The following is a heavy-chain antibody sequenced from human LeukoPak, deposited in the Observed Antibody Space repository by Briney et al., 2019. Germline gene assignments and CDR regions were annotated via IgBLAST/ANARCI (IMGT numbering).Heavy chain of an antibody. V-gene: IGHV3-21*04. CDR1: GFTFTNYN. J-gene: IGHJ3*02. Sequence: PGGSLRLSCAASGFTFTNYNMNWVRQAPGKGLEWVSSITSTTNYMDYADSVKGRFTISRHNSKNTLYLQMNSLRLDDTAVYYCAREGVVGAFDIWGQGTMVTVSS. D-gene: IGHD2-15*01. CDR2: ITSTTNYM. CDR3: AREGVVGAFDI.